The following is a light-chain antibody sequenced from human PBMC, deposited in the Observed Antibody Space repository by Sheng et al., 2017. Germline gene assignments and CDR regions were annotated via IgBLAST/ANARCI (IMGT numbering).Light chain of an antibody. V-gene: IGKV1-NL1*01. CDR1: QGIGNS. CDR2: DAS. CDR3: QEYYATNT. Sequence: DIQMTQSPSSLSASVRDRVTITCRASQGIGNSLAWYQQHPGKAPNLLIYDASRLQSGVPSRFSGSRSGTDFSLTISSLQPEDFATYYCQEYYATNTFGRGTKLXIK. J-gene: IGKJ2*01.